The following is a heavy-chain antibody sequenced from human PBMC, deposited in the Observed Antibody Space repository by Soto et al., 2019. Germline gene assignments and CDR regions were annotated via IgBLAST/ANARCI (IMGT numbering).Heavy chain of an antibody. J-gene: IGHJ5*02. V-gene: IGHV3-23*01. D-gene: IGHD3-22*01. CDR3: AKDPHSSGYYRAPERSYWFDP. Sequence: PGGSLRLSCAASGFTFSNYAMTWVRQGPGKGLEWVSGISGSGGRSYYADSVKGRFTISRDNSKSTLYLQMNSLRAEDTAVYYCAKDPHSSGYYRAPERSYWFDPWGQGTLVTVS. CDR2: ISGSGGRS. CDR1: GFTFSNYA.